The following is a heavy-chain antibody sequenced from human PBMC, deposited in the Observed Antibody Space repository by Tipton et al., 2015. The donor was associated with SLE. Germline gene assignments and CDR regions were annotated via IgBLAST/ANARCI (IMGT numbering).Heavy chain of an antibody. D-gene: IGHD3-10*01. J-gene: IGHJ6*02. CDR2: ISYRGST. CDR1: GGSISSYY. CDR3: ARGTFYYGSRSRYYGMDV. Sequence: TLSLTCTVSGGSISSYYWSWIREPPGKGLEWIGYISYRGSTDYNPSLKSRVTMSVGTSKNQFSLRLSSVTAADSAVYYCARGTFYYGSRSRYYGMDVWGQGTTVTVSS. V-gene: IGHV4-59*08.